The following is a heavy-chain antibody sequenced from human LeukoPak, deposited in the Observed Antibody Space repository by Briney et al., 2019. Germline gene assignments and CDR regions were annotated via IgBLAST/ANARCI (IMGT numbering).Heavy chain of an antibody. V-gene: IGHV1-69*05. D-gene: IGHD3-10*01. CDR1: GGTFSSYA. J-gene: IGHJ4*02. CDR2: IIPIFGTA. Sequence: ASVKVSCKASGGTFSSYAISWVRQAPGQGLEWMGGIIPIFGTANYAQKFQGRVTITTDESTSTAYMELSSLRSEDTAVYYCSLFVDSPNMVRGGTQSGLDYWGQGTLVTVSS. CDR3: SLFVDSPNMVRGGTQSGLDY.